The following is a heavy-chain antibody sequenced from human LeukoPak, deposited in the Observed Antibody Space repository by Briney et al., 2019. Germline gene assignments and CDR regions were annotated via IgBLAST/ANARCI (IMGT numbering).Heavy chain of an antibody. Sequence: GGSLRLSCAASGFTFSSYGMHWVRQAPGKGLEWVAFISYDGSNKYYADSVKGRFTISRDNSKNTLYLQMNSLRAEDTAVYYCAKASAMIVVVSKHFDYWGQGTLVTVSS. CDR3: AKASAMIVVVSKHFDY. CDR1: GFTFSSYG. V-gene: IGHV3-30*18. J-gene: IGHJ4*02. D-gene: IGHD3-22*01. CDR2: ISYDGSNK.